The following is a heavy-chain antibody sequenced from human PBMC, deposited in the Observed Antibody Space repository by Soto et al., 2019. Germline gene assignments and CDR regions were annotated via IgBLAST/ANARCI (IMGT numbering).Heavy chain of an antibody. CDR2: IYYSGST. CDR1: GGSISSSSYY. CDR3: ARLRNCSSTSCYWFDP. V-gene: IGHV4-39*01. Sequence: SETLSLTCTVSGGSISSSSYYWGWIRQPPGKGLEWIGSIYYSGSTYYNTSLKNRVTISVDTSKKQFSLKLSSVTAADTALYYCARLRNCSSTSCYWFDPRGQGTLVTVSS. J-gene: IGHJ5*02. D-gene: IGHD2-2*01.